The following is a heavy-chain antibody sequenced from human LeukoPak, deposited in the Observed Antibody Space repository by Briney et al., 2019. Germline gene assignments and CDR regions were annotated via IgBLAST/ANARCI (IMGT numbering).Heavy chain of an antibody. CDR2: ITWNSGSI. V-gene: IGHV3-9*01. Sequence: GGSLRLSCAASGFAFDDYAMHWVRQGPGKGLEWVSGITWNSGSIVYADSVKGRFTISRDNAKNSLYLQMNTLRPEDTALYYCAKGCGGDCYYFDYWGQGTLVTVSS. D-gene: IGHD2-21*02. CDR1: GFAFDDYA. J-gene: IGHJ4*02. CDR3: AKGCGGDCYYFDY.